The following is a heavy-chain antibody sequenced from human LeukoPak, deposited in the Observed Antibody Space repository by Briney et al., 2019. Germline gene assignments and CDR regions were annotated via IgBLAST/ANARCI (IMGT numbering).Heavy chain of an antibody. CDR2: FYISGST. CDR3: ARAWTTVTPFDF. CDR1: GYSISTGYY. D-gene: IGHD4-17*01. Sequence: PSETLSLTCTVSGYSISTGYYWGWVRQSPEKGLEWIGSFYISGSTYYNPSLESRVTISVDTSKNQFSLELRSVTVADTAVYYCARAWTTVTPFDFWGQGILVTVSS. V-gene: IGHV4-38-2*02. J-gene: IGHJ4*02.